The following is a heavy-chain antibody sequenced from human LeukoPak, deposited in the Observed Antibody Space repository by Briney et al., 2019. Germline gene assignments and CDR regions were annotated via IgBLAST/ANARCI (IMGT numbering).Heavy chain of an antibody. CDR3: ARGPYYDFWSPYYMDV. CDR2: IYYSGST. J-gene: IGHJ6*03. CDR1: GGSISSYY. Sequence: SETLSLTCTVSGGSISSYYWSWIRQPPGKGLEWIGYIYYSGSTNYNPSLKSRVTISVDTSKNQFSLKLSSVTAADTAVYYCARGPYYDFWSPYYMDVWGKGTTVTVSS. D-gene: IGHD3-3*01. V-gene: IGHV4-59*01.